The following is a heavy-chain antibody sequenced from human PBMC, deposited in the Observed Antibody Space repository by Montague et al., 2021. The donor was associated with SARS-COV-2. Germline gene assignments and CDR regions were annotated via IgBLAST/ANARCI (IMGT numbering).Heavy chain of an antibody. CDR2: VNHSGST. J-gene: IGHJ4*02. D-gene: IGHD3-22*01. Sequence: SETLSLTCAVYGGSISGYYWSWVRQAPGKGLEWIGVVNHSGSTHSNPSLKVRVPMSVATSTNQYSLKLSSVTAAGTAAFYCARTREEFTSIAVIITGGLYYFDSWGQGTLVTVSS. V-gene: IGHV4-34*01. CDR3: ARTREEFTSIAVIITGGLYYFDS. CDR1: GGSISGYY.